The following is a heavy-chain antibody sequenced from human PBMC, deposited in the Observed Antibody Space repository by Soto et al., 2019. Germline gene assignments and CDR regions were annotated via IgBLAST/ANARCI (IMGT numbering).Heavy chain of an antibody. CDR1: GGTFSSYA. J-gene: IGHJ6*02. D-gene: IGHD2-2*01. Sequence: SVKVSCKASGGTFSSYAISWVRQAPGQGLEWMGGIIPIFGTANYAQKFQGRVTITADRSTSTAYMELSSLRSEDTAVYYCARRQSADYYYYYGMDVWGQGTTVTVSS. CDR2: IIPIFGTA. V-gene: IGHV1-69*06. CDR3: ARRQSADYYYYYGMDV.